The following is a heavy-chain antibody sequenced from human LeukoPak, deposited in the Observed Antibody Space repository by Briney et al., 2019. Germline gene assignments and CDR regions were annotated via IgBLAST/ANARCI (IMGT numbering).Heavy chain of an antibody. CDR2: IYYSGNT. D-gene: IGHD3-10*01. V-gene: IGHV4-39*01. CDR1: GGSISSSNYY. J-gene: IGHJ3*02. CDR3: ARRWREYYGSGSRSSAFDI. Sequence: SETLSLTCTVSGGSISSSNYYWGWIRQPPGKGLEWIGSIYYSGNTYYNPSLKSRVTISVDTSKNQFSLKVNSVTAADTAVYYCARRWREYYGSGSRSSAFDIWGQGTMVTVSS.